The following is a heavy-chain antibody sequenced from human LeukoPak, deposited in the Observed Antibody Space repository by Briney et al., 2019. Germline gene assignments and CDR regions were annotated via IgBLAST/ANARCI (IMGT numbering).Heavy chain of an antibody. CDR1: GDSVPSNSAA. CDR3: ARATYSYAYY. J-gene: IGHJ4*02. V-gene: IGHV6-1*01. CDR2: TYYRSKWYN. Sequence: SHTLSLTCAISGDSVPSNSAAWHWIRQSPSRGLERLGRTYYRSKWYNDYEVSVKSRITINPDTSKNQFSLQLNSVTPEDTAVYYCARATYSYAYYWGQGTLVTVSS. D-gene: IGHD5-18*01.